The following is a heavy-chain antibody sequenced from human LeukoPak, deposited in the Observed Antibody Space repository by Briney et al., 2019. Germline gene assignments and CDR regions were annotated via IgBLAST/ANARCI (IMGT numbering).Heavy chain of an antibody. CDR3: ARIRDGHNWNFDL. J-gene: IGHJ2*01. V-gene: IGHV3-33*01. CDR2: IWYDGSSK. CDR1: GFTFSSYG. Sequence: PGGSLRLSCAASGFTFSSYGMHWVRQAPGKGLEWVAVIWYDGSSKFYADSVEGRFTISRDNSKNTLSLQMSSLRAEDTAVYYCARIRDGHNWNFDLWGRGALVTVSS. D-gene: IGHD5-24*01.